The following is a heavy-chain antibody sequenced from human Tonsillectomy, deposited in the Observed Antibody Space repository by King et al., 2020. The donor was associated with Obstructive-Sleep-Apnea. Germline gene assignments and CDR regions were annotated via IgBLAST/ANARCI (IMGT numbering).Heavy chain of an antibody. CDR2: IYHSGNP. D-gene: IGHD4-23*01. V-gene: IGHV4-30-2*01. Sequence: LQLQESGSGLVKPSQTLSLTCAVSGGSISSGGYSWSWIRQPPGKGLEWIGYIYHSGNPHYNPSLKSRVTISVDRSKNQFSLKLTSVTAADTAVYYCARAFDYGGHQFDYWGQGTLVTVSS. CDR3: ARAFDYGGHQFDY. J-gene: IGHJ4*02. CDR1: GGSISSGGYS.